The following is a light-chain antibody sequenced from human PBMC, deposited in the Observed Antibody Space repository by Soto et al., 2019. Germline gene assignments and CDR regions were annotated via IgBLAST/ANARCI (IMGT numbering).Light chain of an antibody. J-gene: IGKJ1*01. V-gene: IGKV1-5*01. CDR1: QSISSW. CDR2: DAS. Sequence: DIQMTQSPSTLSASVGDRVTITCRASQSISSWLDWYQQNPGKDPKLLTYDASSLESGVPSRFSGSGSGTEFILTIRSLQPDDFATYYCQQYNSYKTFGQGTKVEIK. CDR3: QQYNSYKT.